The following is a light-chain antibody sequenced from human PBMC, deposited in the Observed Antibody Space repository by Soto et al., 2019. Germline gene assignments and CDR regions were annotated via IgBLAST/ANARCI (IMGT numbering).Light chain of an antibody. Sequence: QSALTQPRSVSGSPGQSVTISCTGTSSDVGAYKYVSWYQHHPGKAPRLMIYDVTKRPSGVPDRFSGSKSGNTASLTISGLQADDEADYFCCSYAGSYTYVFGTGTKVTGL. J-gene: IGLJ1*01. CDR1: SSDVGAYKY. V-gene: IGLV2-11*01. CDR3: CSYAGSYTYV. CDR2: DVT.